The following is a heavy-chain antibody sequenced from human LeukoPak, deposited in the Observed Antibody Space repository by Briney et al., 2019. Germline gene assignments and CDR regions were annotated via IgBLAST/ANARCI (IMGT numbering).Heavy chain of an antibody. J-gene: IGHJ6*02. CDR3: ATENFWSGSPDDDYGMDA. CDR1: GFNFSRHW. CDR2: IKEDGSEK. D-gene: IGHD3-3*01. Sequence: GGSLRLSCAASGFNFSRHWMSWVRQAPGKGLEWVANIKEDGSEKYYVDSVKGRFTVSRDNSKNTLYLQMNSLRADDSAVYYCATENFWSGSPDDDYGMDAWGQGTTVTVSS. V-gene: IGHV3-7*01.